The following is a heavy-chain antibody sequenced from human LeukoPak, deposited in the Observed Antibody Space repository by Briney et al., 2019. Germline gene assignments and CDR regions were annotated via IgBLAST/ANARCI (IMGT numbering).Heavy chain of an antibody. Sequence: GGSLRLSCAASGFTFSSYSMNWVRQAPGKGLEWASSISSSSSYIYYADSVKGRFTISRDNAKNSLYLQMNSLRAEDTAVYYCARVVGFLPSYYYYYMDVWGKGTTVTVSS. CDR2: ISSSSSYI. D-gene: IGHD2/OR15-2a*01. J-gene: IGHJ6*03. CDR1: GFTFSSYS. CDR3: ARVVGFLPSYYYYYMDV. V-gene: IGHV3-21*01.